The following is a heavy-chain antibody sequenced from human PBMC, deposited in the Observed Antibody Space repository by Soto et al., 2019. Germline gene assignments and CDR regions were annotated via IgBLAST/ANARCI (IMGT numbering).Heavy chain of an antibody. J-gene: IGHJ5*02. CDR1: GGSISSSDYY. CDR3: AREVSPNSRGWYTVLVRWFDP. D-gene: IGHD6-19*01. V-gene: IGHV4-31*01. Sequence: QVQLQESGPGLVKPSQTLSLTCTVSGGSISSSDYYWSWIRQHPGKGLEWTGYIYYSGSAYNNPTLKSPVTISVDTSKNKFSVKVTYVTAADTAVYYCAREVSPNSRGWYTVLVRWFDPWGQGTLVTVSS. CDR2: IYYSGSA.